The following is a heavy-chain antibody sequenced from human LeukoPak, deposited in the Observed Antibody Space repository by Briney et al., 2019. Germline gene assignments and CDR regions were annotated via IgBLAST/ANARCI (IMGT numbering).Heavy chain of an antibody. J-gene: IGHJ4*02. CDR2: IKSDGIST. D-gene: IGHD6-13*01. CDR1: GFTLSNHW. Sequence: GGSLRLSCAVSGFTLSNHWMHWVRQAPGKGLVWVSRIKSDGISTSYADSVKGRFTVSRDNAKSSLYLQMNSLRAEDTAIYYCVKSIAAAGNYWGQGTLVTVSS. V-gene: IGHV3-74*01. CDR3: VKSIAAAGNY.